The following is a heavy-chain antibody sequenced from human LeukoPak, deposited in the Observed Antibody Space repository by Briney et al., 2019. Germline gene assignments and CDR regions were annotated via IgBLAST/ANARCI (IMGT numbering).Heavy chain of an antibody. CDR1: GFTFSSYA. J-gene: IGHJ3*02. CDR3: ARDRGGWYRDAFDI. V-gene: IGHV3-48*03. CDR2: ISSSGSSG. Sequence: GSLRLSCAASGFTFSSYAMHWVRQAPGKGLEWVSYISSSGSSGYYADSVKGRFTISRDNAKNSLYLQMNSLRAEDTAVYYCARDRGGWYRDAFDIWGQGTMVTVS. D-gene: IGHD6-19*01.